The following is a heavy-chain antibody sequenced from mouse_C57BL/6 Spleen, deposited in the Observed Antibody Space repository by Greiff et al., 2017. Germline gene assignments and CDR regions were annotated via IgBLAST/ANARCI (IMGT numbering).Heavy chain of an antibody. V-gene: IGHV1-81*01. D-gene: IGHD6-2*01. Sequence: QVQLMESGADLARPGASVKLSCKASGYTFTSYGISWVKQTPGQGLEWIGEIYPRSGNTYYNEKFKGKATLTADKSSSTAYMELRSLTSEDSAVYFCARSIKESHFDYWGQGTTLTVSS. CDR3: ARSIKESHFDY. CDR1: GYTFTSYG. CDR2: IYPRSGNT. J-gene: IGHJ2*01.